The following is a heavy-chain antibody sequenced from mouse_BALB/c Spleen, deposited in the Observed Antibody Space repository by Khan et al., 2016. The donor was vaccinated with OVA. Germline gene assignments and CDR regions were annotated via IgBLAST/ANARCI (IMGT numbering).Heavy chain of an antibody. Sequence: QVQLKESGAELVRPGVSVKISCKSSGYTFTDFAMHWVKQSHAKSLEWIGVISTYYGDANYNQNFKGKATMTVDKSSSTAYMELARLTSEDSAIYYCGWGSGHYRFAYWGQGTLVTVSA. CDR1: GYTFTDFA. D-gene: IGHD2-1*01. CDR3: GWGSGHYRFAY. CDR2: ISTYYGDA. V-gene: IGHV1S137*01. J-gene: IGHJ3*01.